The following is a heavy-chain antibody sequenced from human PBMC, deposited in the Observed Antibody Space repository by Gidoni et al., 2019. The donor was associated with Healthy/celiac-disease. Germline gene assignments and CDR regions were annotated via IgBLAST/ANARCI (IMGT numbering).Heavy chain of an antibody. CDR2: IAYEGSNK. CDR3: AKDLHAGGAFDY. V-gene: IGHV3-30*18. CDR1: GFPFSSYG. J-gene: IGHJ4*02. Sequence: QVQLVASGGGVVQPGRSLRLSCSASGFPFSSYGMHWVRQAPGKGLEWVAVIAYEGSNKYYEDSVKGRFTISRDNSKNTLYLQMNSLRAEDTAVYYCAKDLHAGGAFDYWGQGTLVTVSS.